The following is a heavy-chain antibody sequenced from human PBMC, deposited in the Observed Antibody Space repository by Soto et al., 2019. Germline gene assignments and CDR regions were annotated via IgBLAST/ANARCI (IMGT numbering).Heavy chain of an antibody. Sequence: GESLKISCAASGFTFSSYGMHWVRQAPGKGLEWVAVIWYDGSNKYYADSVKGRFTISRDNSKNTLYLQMNSLRAEETAVYYCAREWADRETTDAFDIWGQGTMVTVSS. CDR2: IWYDGSNK. CDR3: AREWADRETTDAFDI. J-gene: IGHJ3*02. D-gene: IGHD1-1*01. V-gene: IGHV3-33*01. CDR1: GFTFSSYG.